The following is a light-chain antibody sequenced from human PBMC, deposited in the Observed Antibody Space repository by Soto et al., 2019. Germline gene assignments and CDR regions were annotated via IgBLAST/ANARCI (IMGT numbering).Light chain of an antibody. J-gene: IGKJ4*01. CDR2: GAS. CDR1: HSVSSSY. CDR3: QQYGSSSLT. V-gene: IGKV3-20*01. Sequence: EIVLTQSPGTLSLSPGERATLSCSASHSVSSSYLAWYQQKPGQAPTLLIYGASSRATGIPDRFSGSGSGTDFTLTIIRLEPEDFAVYYCQQYGSSSLTFGGGTKV.